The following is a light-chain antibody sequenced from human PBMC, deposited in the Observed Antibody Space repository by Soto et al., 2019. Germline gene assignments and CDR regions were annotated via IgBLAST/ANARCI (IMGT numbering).Light chain of an antibody. V-gene: IGLV2-14*01. J-gene: IGLJ1*01. Sequence: LTQPASVSGSPGQSITISCTGTSSDVGGYNYVCWYQQHPGKAPKLMIYEVSNRPSGVSTRFSGSKSGNTASLTISGLQAEDEADYYCRSYTSSSTLYVFGTGTKVTVL. CDR2: EVS. CDR1: SSDVGGYNY. CDR3: RSYTSSSTLYV.